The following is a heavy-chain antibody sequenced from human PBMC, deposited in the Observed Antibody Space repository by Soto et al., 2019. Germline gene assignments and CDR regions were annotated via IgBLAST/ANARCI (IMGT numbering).Heavy chain of an antibody. V-gene: IGHV4-30-2*01. CDR3: ARYYSGYNYGRNFDY. CDR1: GGSISSGGYS. J-gene: IGHJ4*02. CDR2: IYHSGST. Sequence: PSETLSLTCAVSGGSISSGGYSWSWIRQPPGKGLEWIGYIYHSGSTYYNPSLKSRVTISVDRSKNQFSLKLSSVTAADTAVYYCARYYSGYNYGRNFDYWGQGTLVTVSS. D-gene: IGHD5-18*01.